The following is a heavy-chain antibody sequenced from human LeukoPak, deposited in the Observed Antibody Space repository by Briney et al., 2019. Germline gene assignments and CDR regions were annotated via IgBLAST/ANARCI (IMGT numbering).Heavy chain of an antibody. D-gene: IGHD3-9*01. CDR2: ISYDGSNK. CDR3: ARAGLRYFDWLLWGFDY. J-gene: IGHJ4*02. CDR1: GFTFDDYA. Sequence: GGSLRLSCAASGFTFDDYAMHWVRQAPGKGLEWVAVISYDGSNKYYADSVKGRFTISRDNSKNTLYLQMNSLRAEDTAVYYCARAGLRYFDWLLWGFDYWGQGTLVTVSS. V-gene: IGHV3-30-3*01.